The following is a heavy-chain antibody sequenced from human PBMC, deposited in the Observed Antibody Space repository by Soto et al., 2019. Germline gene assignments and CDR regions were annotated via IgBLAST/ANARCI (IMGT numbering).Heavy chain of an antibody. D-gene: IGHD5-18*01. CDR3: ARDHSGYSYGFYYYYGMDV. V-gene: IGHV3-21*01. J-gene: IGHJ6*02. CDR2: ISSSSSYI. Sequence: VQLVESGGGVVQPGRSLRLSCAASGFTFSSYAMHWVRQAPGKGLEWVSSISSSSSYIYYADSVKGRFTISRDNAKNSLYLQMNSLRAEDTAVYYCARDHSGYSYGFYYYYGMDVWGQGTTVTVSS. CDR1: GFTFSSYA.